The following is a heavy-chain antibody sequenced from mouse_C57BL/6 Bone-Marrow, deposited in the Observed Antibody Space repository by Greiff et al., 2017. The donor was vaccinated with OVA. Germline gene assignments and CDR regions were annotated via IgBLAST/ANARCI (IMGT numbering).Heavy chain of an antibody. Sequence: VQLQQPGAELVKPGASVKLSCKASGYTFTSYWMQWVKQRPGQGLEWIGEIDPSDSYTNYNQKFKGKATLTVDTSSSTAYMQLSSLTSEDSAVYYCARRYGSSNYAMDYWGQGTSVTVSS. CDR3: ARRYGSSNYAMDY. D-gene: IGHD1-1*01. CDR1: GYTFTSYW. CDR2: IDPSDSYT. J-gene: IGHJ4*01. V-gene: IGHV1-50*01.